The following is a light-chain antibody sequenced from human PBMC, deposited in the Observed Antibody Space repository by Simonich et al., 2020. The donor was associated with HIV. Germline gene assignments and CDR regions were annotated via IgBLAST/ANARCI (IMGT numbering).Light chain of an antibody. CDR2: GNS. V-gene: IGLV1-40*01. J-gene: IGLJ3*02. CDR1: SSNIGAGYD. CDR3: YSTDSSGNWV. Sequence: QSVLTQPPSVSGAPGQSVTISCTGSSSNIGAGYDVHWYQQLPGTAPKLLIYGNSNRPAGVPDRFSGSSSGTMATLTISGAQVEDEADYYCYSTDSSGNWVFGGGTKLTVL.